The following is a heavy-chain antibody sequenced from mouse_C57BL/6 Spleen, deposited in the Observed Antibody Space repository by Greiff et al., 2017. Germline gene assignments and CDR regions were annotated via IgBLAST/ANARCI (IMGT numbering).Heavy chain of an antibody. J-gene: IGHJ2*01. Sequence: VQLQQSGAELVRPGASVTLSCKASGYTFTDYEMHWVKQTPVHGLEWIGAIDSETGGTAYNQKFKGKAILTADKSSSTAYMELRSLTSEDSAVYYGTRRHYYGFPYYCGYGGQGTTLTVSS. CDR2: IDSETGGT. V-gene: IGHV1-15*01. CDR1: GYTFTDYE. CDR3: TRRHYYGFPYYCGY. D-gene: IGHD1-1*01.